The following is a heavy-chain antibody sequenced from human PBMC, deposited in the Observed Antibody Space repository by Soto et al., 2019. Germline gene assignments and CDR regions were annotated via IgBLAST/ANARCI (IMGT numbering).Heavy chain of an antibody. CDR1: GGSISSGDYY. J-gene: IGHJ4*02. CDR2: IYYSGST. D-gene: IGHD1-26*01. V-gene: IGHV4-30-4*01. Sequence: LSLTCTVSGGSISSGDYYWSWIRQPPGKGLEWIGYIYYSGSTYYNPSLKSRVTISVDTSKNQFSLKLSSVTAADTAVYYCARGKWELLFDYWGQGTLVTVSS. CDR3: ARGKWELLFDY.